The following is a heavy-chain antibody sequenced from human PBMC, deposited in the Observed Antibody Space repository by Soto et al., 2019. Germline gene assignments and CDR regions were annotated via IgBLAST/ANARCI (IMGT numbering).Heavy chain of an antibody. Sequence: QVQLVQSGAEVKKPGASVKVSCKASGYTFTSYDINWVRQATGQGLEWMGWMNTNSGNTGYAQKFQGRVTMTRNTSISTAYMELSSLRSEDTAVYYCATSNTPSVDYYYYGMDVWGQGTTVTVSS. V-gene: IGHV1-8*01. D-gene: IGHD2-15*01. CDR1: GYTFTSYD. CDR2: MNTNSGNT. J-gene: IGHJ6*02. CDR3: ATSNTPSVDYYYYGMDV.